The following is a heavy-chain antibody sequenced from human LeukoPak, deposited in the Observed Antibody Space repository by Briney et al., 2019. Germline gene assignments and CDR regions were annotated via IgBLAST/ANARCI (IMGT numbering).Heavy chain of an antibody. V-gene: IGHV4-39*01. CDR2: IYYSGST. J-gene: IGHJ4*02. Sequence: PSETLSLTCAVYGGSFSGYYWGWIRQPPGKGLEWIGSIYYSGSTYYNASLKSRGTISVDTSKNQFSLKLNSVTAADTAVYFCARQVVAVAGTGYFDYWGQGTLVTVSS. D-gene: IGHD6-19*01. CDR1: GGSFSGYY. CDR3: ARQVVAVAGTGYFDY.